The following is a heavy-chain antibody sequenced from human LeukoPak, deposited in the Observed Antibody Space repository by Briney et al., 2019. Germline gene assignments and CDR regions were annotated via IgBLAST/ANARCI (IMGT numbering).Heavy chain of an antibody. CDR1: GGSISSYY. V-gene: IGHV4-59*01. Sequence: SETLSLTCTVSGGSISSYYWSWIRQPPGKGLEWIGYIYYSGSINYNPSLKSRVTISVDTSKNQFSLKLSSVTAADTAVYYCARELAPLYYFDYWGQGTLVTVSS. CDR3: ARELAPLYYFDY. J-gene: IGHJ4*02. CDR2: IYYSGSI.